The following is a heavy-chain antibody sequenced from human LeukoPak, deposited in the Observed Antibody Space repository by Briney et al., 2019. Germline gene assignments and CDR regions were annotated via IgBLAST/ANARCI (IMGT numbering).Heavy chain of an antibody. CDR3: AREARGSYGFDY. V-gene: IGHV1-69*05. J-gene: IGHJ4*02. CDR1: GGTFSSYA. CDR2: IIPIFGTA. Sequence: SVKVSCKASGGTFSSYAISWVPQAPGQGLEWIGRIIPIFGTANYAQKFQGRVTITTEECTSTAYMELSSLRSEDTAVYYCAREARGSYGFDYWGQGTLVTVSS. D-gene: IGHD1-26*01.